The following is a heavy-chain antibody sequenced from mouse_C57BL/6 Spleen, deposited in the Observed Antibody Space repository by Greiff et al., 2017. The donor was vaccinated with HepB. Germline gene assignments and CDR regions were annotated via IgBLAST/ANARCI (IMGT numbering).Heavy chain of an antibody. CDR2: IYPRSGNT. CDR1: GYTFTSYG. J-gene: IGHJ3*01. CDR3: ARRRPLDTVGEEGFAY. V-gene: IGHV1-81*01. Sequence: VQRVESGAELARPGASVKLSCKASGYTFTSYGISWVKQSTGQGLEWIGEIYPRSGNTYYNEKFKGKATLTADKSSSTAYMELRSLTSEDSAFECGARRRPLDTVGEEGFAYWGQGTLVTVSA. D-gene: IGHD1-1*01.